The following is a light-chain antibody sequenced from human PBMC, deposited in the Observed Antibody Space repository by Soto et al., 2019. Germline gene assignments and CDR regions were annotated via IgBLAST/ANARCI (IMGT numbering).Light chain of an antibody. V-gene: IGLV2-14*01. CDR2: GVS. Sequence: QSVLTQPASVSGSPGQSITISCTGTSNDIGGYNYVSWYQQHPGKAPKLVIYGVSNRPSGVSNRFSGSKSGNTASLTISGLRAEDEADYYCKSYTTISTWVFGGGTNLTVL. CDR1: SNDIGGYNY. CDR3: KSYTTISTWV. J-gene: IGLJ3*02.